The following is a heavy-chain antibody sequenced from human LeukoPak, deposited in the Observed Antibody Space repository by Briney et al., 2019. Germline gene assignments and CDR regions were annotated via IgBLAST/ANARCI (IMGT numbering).Heavy chain of an antibody. J-gene: IGHJ3*02. CDR3: ANGAAAGTYAFDI. V-gene: IGHV3-23*01. Sequence: PGGSLRLSCAASGFTFSSYAMSWVRHAPGRGLEWGSAISSSGGSTYYEDSVKGRFTISRDNSKNTLYLQMNSLRAEDTAVYYCANGAAAGTYAFDIWGQGTMVTVSS. D-gene: IGHD6-13*01. CDR1: GFTFSSYA. CDR2: ISSSGGST.